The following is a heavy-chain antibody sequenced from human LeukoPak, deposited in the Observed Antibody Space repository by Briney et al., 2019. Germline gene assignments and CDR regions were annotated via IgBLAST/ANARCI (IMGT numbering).Heavy chain of an antibody. CDR2: VYYNGST. J-gene: IGHJ4*02. V-gene: IGHV4-30-4*08. CDR1: GDSFSSANYY. Sequence: TLSLTCTVSGDSFSSANYYRTWVRQPPGKGLEWIGYVYYNGSTYYHPSLQSRLAISVDTSKNHFSLNLTSVTAADTAVYYCVRGLTGYSYFFDYWGQGALVTVSS. CDR3: VRGLTGYSYFFDY. D-gene: IGHD5-18*01.